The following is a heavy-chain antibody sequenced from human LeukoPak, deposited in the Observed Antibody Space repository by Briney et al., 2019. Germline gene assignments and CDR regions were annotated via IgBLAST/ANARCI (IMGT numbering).Heavy chain of an antibody. V-gene: IGHV3-15*01. CDR3: ATVGGSGSYYGDDAFDM. D-gene: IGHD3-10*01. Sequence: GGSLRLSCEASGFSFTNTWMRWVRQAPGKGLEWVGRVKSKADDGTTDYAAPVQGRFTISRDDSTNTLSLQMNSLKTEDTAVYYCATVGGSGSYYGDDAFDMWGQGTMVTVSS. CDR2: VKSKADDGTT. CDR1: GFSFTNTW. J-gene: IGHJ3*02.